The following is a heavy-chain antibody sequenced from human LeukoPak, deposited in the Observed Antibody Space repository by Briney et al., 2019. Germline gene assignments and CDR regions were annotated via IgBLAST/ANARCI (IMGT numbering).Heavy chain of an antibody. D-gene: IGHD6-19*01. CDR3: AKSEVSSGPPTDY. CDR1: GFTFSSYD. J-gene: IGHJ4*02. Sequence: GGSLRLSCAASGFTFSSYDMSWVRQAPGKGPEWVSAISGSDGSTYYADSVKGRFTISRDNSKNTLSLQMNSLRVEDTAVYYCAKSEVSSGPPTDYWGQGTLVTVSS. V-gene: IGHV3-23*01. CDR2: ISGSDGST.